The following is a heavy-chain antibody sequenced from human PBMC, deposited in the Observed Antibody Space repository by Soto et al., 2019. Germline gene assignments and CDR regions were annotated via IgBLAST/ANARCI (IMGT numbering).Heavy chain of an antibody. V-gene: IGHV4-30-4*01. D-gene: IGHD4-17*01. CDR1: RGSISSGDYY. CDR3: ARGRLRFDY. Sequence: PSETLSLTCTVSRGSISSGDYYWSWIRQPPGKGLEWIGYIYYSGSTYYNPSLKSRVTISVDTSKNQFSLKLSSVTAADTAVYSCARGRLRFDYWGQGTLVTVSS. J-gene: IGHJ4*02. CDR2: IYYSGST.